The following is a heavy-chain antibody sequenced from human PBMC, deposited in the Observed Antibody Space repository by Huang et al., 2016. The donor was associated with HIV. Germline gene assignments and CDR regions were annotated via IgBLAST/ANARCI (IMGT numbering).Heavy chain of an antibody. J-gene: IGHJ4*02. D-gene: IGHD3-10*01. V-gene: IGHV4-34*02. CDR3: ARKVHFLGSGVIFT. Sequence: QVHLQQWGTGLLKPSETLSLTCAVYGGSFSGYYWTWIRQPPGKGLEWIGESNHSGNTNYNPALRSRVTISVDTSKNQFSLNMTSVTAADTALYYCARKVHFLGSGVIFTWGQGTLVTVSP. CDR2: SNHSGNT. CDR1: GGSFSGYY.